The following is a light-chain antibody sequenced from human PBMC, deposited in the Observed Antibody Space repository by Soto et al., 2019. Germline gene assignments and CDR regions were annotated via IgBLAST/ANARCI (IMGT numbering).Light chain of an antibody. V-gene: IGLV1-44*01. CDR2: RSD. CDR3: AAWDDSLNAWA. J-gene: IGLJ3*02. CDR1: SPNIGRNT. Sequence: QLVLTQPPSASGTPGQRIIISCSGSSPNIGRNTVKWYRQLPGTAPKLLIGRSDQRPSGVPDRFSGSQSGTSASLAISGLQSEDEADYICAAWDDSLNAWAFGGGTKVTVL.